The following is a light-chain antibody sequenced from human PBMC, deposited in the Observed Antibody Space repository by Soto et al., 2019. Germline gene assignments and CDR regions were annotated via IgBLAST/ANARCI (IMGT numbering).Light chain of an antibody. Sequence: EIVMTQSPGTLSVSPGERATLSCRASQSVSVNLAWYQQKPGQAHRLLIYDAYNGATGIPARFSGSGSGTDFTLTISSLQSEDLAIYYCQQYNNWPAITFGQGTRLEI. V-gene: IGKV3D-15*01. CDR1: QSVSVN. J-gene: IGKJ5*01. CDR3: QQYNNWPAIT. CDR2: DAY.